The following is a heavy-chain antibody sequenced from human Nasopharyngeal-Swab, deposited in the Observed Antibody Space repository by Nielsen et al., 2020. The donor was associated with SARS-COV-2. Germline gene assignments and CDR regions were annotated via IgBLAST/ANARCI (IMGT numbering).Heavy chain of an antibody. CDR2: ISYDGSNK. D-gene: IGHD1-26*01. Sequence: GESQKISCAASGFTFSSYAMHWVRQAPGKGLEWVAVISYDGSNKYYADSVKGRFTISRDNSKNTLYLQMNSLRAEDTAVYYCARLGGGGGNYWGQGTLVTVSS. CDR3: ARLGGGGGNY. J-gene: IGHJ4*02. V-gene: IGHV3-30*04. CDR1: GFTFSSYA.